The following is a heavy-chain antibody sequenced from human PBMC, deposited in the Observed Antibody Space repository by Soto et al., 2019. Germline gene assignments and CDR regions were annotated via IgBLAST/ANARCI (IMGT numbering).Heavy chain of an antibody. J-gene: IGHJ4*02. D-gene: IGHD6-19*01. V-gene: IGHV3-23*01. CDR3: AGRITVAGTLAY. Sequence: PGGSLRLSCAASGVTFSSYAMNWVRQAPGKGLEWVSSISGSGGSTSYADSVKGRFTISRDNTKNTLFLQMNSLRAEDTAVYYCAGRITVAGTLAYWGQGPLVTVS. CDR1: GVTFSSYA. CDR2: ISGSGGST.